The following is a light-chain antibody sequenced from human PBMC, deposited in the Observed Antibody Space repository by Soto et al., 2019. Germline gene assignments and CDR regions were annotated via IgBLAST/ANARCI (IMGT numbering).Light chain of an antibody. J-gene: IGKJ1*01. CDR2: DAS. Sequence: DIQMTQSPSSLSASVGDRVTITCRASQSISSYLNWYQQKPGKAPKLLIYDASNLETGVPSRFSGSGSGTDFNLTISSLQPEDIATYSCQQYDSLPRTFGQGTKVDIK. CDR1: QSISSY. V-gene: IGKV1-33*01. CDR3: QQYDSLPRT.